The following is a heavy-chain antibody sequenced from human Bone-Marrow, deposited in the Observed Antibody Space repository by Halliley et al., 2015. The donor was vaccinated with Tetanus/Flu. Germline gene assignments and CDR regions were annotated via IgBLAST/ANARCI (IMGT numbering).Heavy chain of an antibody. J-gene: IGHJ4*02. CDR1: GYSFTTYW. Sequence: LVQSGAEVKKPGESLKISCKGSGYSFTTYWIAWVRQMPGKGLEWMGTINPRDANPKYSPSFQGHVTISSDKSSSTTYLQWSSLIASVSAIFFFTTGVCSGYYWDFEFWGQGTLFTVSP. CDR3: TTGVCSGYYWDFEF. D-gene: IGHD3-22*01. CDR2: INPRDANP. V-gene: IGHV5-10-1*01.